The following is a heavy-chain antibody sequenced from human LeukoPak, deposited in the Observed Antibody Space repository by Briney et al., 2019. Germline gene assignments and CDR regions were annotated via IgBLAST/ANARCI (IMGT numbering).Heavy chain of an antibody. D-gene: IGHD1-1*01. V-gene: IGHV3-23*01. CDR1: GFTFSNYA. Sequence: GGSLRLSCRASGFTFSNYAMNWVRQAPGKGLEWVSTISGSGGSTYYADSVKGRFTISRDKSKNTLFLLMNSLRAEDTAVYYCAKDPVWNPSYYYYYMDVWGKGTMVTVSS. CDR2: ISGSGGST. CDR3: AKDPVWNPSYYYYYMDV. J-gene: IGHJ6*03.